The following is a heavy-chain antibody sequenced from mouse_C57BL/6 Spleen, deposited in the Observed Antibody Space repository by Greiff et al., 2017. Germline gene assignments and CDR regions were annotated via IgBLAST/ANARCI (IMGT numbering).Heavy chain of an antibody. D-gene: IGHD2-4*01. Sequence: QVQLQQSGPELVKPGASVKISCKASGYAFSSSWMNWVKQRPGKGLEWIGRIYRGDGDTNYNGKFKGKATLTADKSSSTAYMQLSSLTSEDSAVYFCARGDDYDEGAAMDYWGQGTSVTVSS. V-gene: IGHV1-82*01. CDR3: ARGDDYDEGAAMDY. CDR2: IYRGDGDT. J-gene: IGHJ4*01. CDR1: GYAFSSSW.